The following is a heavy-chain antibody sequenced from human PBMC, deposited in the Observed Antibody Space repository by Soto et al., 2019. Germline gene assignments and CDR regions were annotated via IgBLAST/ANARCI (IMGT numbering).Heavy chain of an antibody. CDR1: GYTLTELS. Sequence: ASVKVSCKVSGYTLTELSMHWVRQAPGEGLEWMGGFDPEDGETIYAQKFQGRVTMTEDTSTDTAYTELSSLRSEDTAVYYCATDMGSSGYYFDYWGQGTLVTVSS. CDR2: FDPEDGET. D-gene: IGHD3-22*01. CDR3: ATDMGSSGYYFDY. J-gene: IGHJ4*02. V-gene: IGHV1-24*01.